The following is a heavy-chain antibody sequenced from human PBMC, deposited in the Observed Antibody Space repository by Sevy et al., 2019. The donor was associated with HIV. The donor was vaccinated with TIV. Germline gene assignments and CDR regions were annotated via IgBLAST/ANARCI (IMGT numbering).Heavy chain of an antibody. CDR2: TSYDGSHK. CDR3: ARGENDDEFFQY. Sequence: GGSLRLSCTVSGFIFSNFAMHWVRQAPRKGLEWVAVTSYDGSHKYYADSVKGRFTVSRDNSRNILSLEMNSLRRDDTAVYYCARGENDDEFFQYWGQGTLVTVSS. CDR1: GFIFSNFA. D-gene: IGHD1-26*01. J-gene: IGHJ1*01. V-gene: IGHV3-30*04.